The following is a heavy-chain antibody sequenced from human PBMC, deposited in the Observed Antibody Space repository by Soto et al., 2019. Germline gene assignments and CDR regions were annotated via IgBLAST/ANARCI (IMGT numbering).Heavy chain of an antibody. D-gene: IGHD2-2*01. CDR3: ARGSHYCSSTSCHLSDY. Sequence: SETLSLTCTVSGGSISSYYWSWIRQPPGKGLEWIGYIYYSGSTNYNPSLKSRVTISVDTSKNQFSLKLSSVTAADTAVYYCARGSHYCSSTSCHLSDYWGQGTLVTVSS. CDR2: IYYSGST. CDR1: GGSISSYY. V-gene: IGHV4-59*01. J-gene: IGHJ4*02.